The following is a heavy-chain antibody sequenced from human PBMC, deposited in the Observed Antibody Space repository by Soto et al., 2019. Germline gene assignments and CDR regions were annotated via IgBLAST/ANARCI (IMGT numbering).Heavy chain of an antibody. Sequence: GASVKVSCKASGGTFSSYAISWVRQAPGQGLEWMGGISAFIGNTNYAQKLQGRVTMTTDTSTSTAYMELSSLRSDDTAVYYCARARGYCSGGSCYPNSYFDYWGQGTLVTVSS. CDR1: GGTFSSYA. CDR3: ARARGYCSGGSCYPNSYFDY. V-gene: IGHV1-18*01. D-gene: IGHD2-15*01. J-gene: IGHJ4*02. CDR2: ISAFIGNT.